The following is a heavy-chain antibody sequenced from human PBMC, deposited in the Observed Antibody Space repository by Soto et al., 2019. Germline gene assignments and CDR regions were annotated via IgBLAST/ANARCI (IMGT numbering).Heavy chain of an antibody. CDR2: INHSGST. J-gene: IGHJ4*02. V-gene: IGHV4-34*01. CDR3: ARGVAMKLVVLWDASDKYYFDS. CDR1: GGSFSGYY. D-gene: IGHD3-22*01. Sequence: QVQLQQWGAGLLKPSETLSLTCAVYGGSFSGYYWSWIRQTPGKGLEWIGEINHSGSTNYNPSLKCRVTISVDTSKNQFSLKLSSVTAADTAVYYCARGVAMKLVVLWDASDKYYFDSWGQGTLVTVSS.